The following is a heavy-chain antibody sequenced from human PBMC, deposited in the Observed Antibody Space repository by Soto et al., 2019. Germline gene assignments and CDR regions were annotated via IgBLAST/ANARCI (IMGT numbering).Heavy chain of an antibody. Sequence: QVQLVESGGGVVQPGRSQRLSCAASGFTFSTYALHWVRQAPGKGLEWVAIVSSDGTNSYYADSVKGRFTISRDNSKNTLFLQMNSLRGEDTAAYYCAREQLAPSGYYYGLYVWGQWTTVTVSS. J-gene: IGHJ6*01. V-gene: IGHV3-30-3*01. CDR1: GFTFSTYA. CDR3: AREQLAPSGYYYGLYV. D-gene: IGHD6-6*01. CDR2: VSSDGTNS.